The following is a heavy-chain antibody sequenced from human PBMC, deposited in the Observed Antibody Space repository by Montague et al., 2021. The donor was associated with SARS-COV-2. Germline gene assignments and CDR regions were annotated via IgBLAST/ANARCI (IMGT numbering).Heavy chain of an antibody. CDR1: GDSISRYY. Sequence: SETLSLTCSVSGDSISRYYWSWIRQSDGKGLEWIGRIYTGGHVNYNPALQSRVSMSVDTSKSQASLNVTSVTAADTAVYYCARAIWHLDVWGRGILVTVSS. CDR3: ARAIWHLDV. J-gene: IGHJ2*01. V-gene: IGHV4-4*07. CDR2: IYTGGHV.